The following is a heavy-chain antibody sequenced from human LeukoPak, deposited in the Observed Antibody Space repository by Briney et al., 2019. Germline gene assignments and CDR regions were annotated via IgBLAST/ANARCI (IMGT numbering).Heavy chain of an antibody. V-gene: IGHV1-46*01. Sequence: GASVTVSRKASGYTFTSYHMHWVRQAPGQGLEWMGKINLSGGSTTYAQKFQGRVTMTRDTSTSTVYMELSSLRSEDTAVYYCARDYVDDIPMIKDYWGQGTLVTVSS. CDR2: INLSGGST. J-gene: IGHJ4*02. D-gene: IGHD2-8*01. CDR1: GYTFTSYH. CDR3: ARDYVDDIPMIKDY.